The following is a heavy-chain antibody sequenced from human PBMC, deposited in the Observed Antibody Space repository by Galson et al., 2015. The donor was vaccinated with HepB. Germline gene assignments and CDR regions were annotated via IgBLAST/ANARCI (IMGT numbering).Heavy chain of an antibody. J-gene: IGHJ3*01. CDR3: ARDSMADYGGNGDAFDL. CDR1: GYTFSSYA. Sequence: SVKVSCKASGYTFSSYAIHWVRLAPGQRLEWMGWINADNGNTEYSQKFQGRVTIARDTSASTAYMELSRLRSEDTAVYYCARDSMADYGGNGDAFDLWGQGTMVAVSS. CDR2: INADNGNT. D-gene: IGHD4-23*01. V-gene: IGHV1-3*01.